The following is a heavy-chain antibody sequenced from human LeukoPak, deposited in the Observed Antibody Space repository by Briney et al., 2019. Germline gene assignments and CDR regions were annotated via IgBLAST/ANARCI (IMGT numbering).Heavy chain of an antibody. J-gene: IGHJ4*02. V-gene: IGHV3-23*01. Sequence: GGSLRLSCAASGFTLSSYAMSWVRQAPGKGLEWVSAISGSGGSTYYADSVKGRFTISRDNSKNTLYLQMNSLRAEDTAVYYCAKGQWELLTLDYWGQGTLVTVSS. D-gene: IGHD1-26*01. CDR3: AKGQWELLTLDY. CDR2: ISGSGGST. CDR1: GFTLSSYA.